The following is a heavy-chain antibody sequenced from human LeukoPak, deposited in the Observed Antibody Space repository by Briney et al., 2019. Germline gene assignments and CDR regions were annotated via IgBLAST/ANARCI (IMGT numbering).Heavy chain of an antibody. CDR3: ARGYNWNLY. Sequence: PSETLSLTCTVSGGSISSGGYYWSWIRQPPGKGLEWIGYIYHSGSTYYNPSLKSRVTISVDRSKNQFSLKLSSVTAADTAVYYCARGYNWNLYWGQGTLVTVSS. CDR2: IYHSGST. D-gene: IGHD1-20*01. V-gene: IGHV4-30-2*01. CDR1: GGSISSGGYY. J-gene: IGHJ4*02.